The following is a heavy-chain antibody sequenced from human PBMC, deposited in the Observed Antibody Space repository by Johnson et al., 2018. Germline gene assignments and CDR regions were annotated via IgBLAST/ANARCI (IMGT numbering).Heavy chain of an antibody. D-gene: IGHD3-3*01. CDR2: ISSSSSYI. CDR3: ARALVDYDVWSGYYNPESYYYGMDV. J-gene: IGHJ6*02. V-gene: IGHV3-21*01. Sequence: VQLVESGGGLVKPGGSLRLSCAASGFTFSSYSMNWVRQAPGKGLEWVSSISSSSSYIYYADSVKGRFTISKDNAKNSLYLQMNSLRAEETAVYYWARALVDYDVWSGYYNPESYYYGMDVWGQGTTVTVSS. CDR1: GFTFSSYS.